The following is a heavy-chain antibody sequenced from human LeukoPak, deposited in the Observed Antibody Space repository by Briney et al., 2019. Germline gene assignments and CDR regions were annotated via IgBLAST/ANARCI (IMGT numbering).Heavy chain of an antibody. Sequence: PGGSLRLSCAASGFTFSSYWMSWVRQAPGKGLEWVANIKQDGSEKYYVGPVKGRFTISRDNAKNSVYLQINSLRVEDTAVYYCARDKIVGPTDLDYWGQGTLVTVSS. CDR2: IKQDGSEK. J-gene: IGHJ4*02. CDR1: GFTFSSYW. V-gene: IGHV3-7*01. CDR3: ARDKIVGPTDLDY. D-gene: IGHD1-26*01.